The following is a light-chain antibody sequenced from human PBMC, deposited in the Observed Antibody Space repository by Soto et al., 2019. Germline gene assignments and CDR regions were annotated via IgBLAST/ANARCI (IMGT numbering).Light chain of an antibody. CDR3: QQYYTSPLT. V-gene: IGKV1-5*03. J-gene: IGKJ4*01. CDR2: KAS. Sequence: DIQMTQSPSTLSASVGERVTITCRASQRITTWLAWYQQKPGKAPKLLIYKASSLEGGFPSRFSGSGSGTEFNITISSLQPDDFAPYYCQQYYTSPLTFGGGTTVEIK. CDR1: QRITTW.